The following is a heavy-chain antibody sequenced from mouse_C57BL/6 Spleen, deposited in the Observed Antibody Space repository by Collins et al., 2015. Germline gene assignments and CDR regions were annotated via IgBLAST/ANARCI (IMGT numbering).Heavy chain of an antibody. J-gene: IGHJ4*01. Sequence: EVQLVESGGGLVMPGGSLKLSCAASGFSFSDYGMHWVRQAPEKGLEWVAYISSGSSTIYYAGTVKGRFTISRDNAKNTLFLQMTSLRSEDTAMYYCTRALDAMDYWGQGTSVTVSS. CDR3: TRALDAMDY. V-gene: IGHV5-17*01. CDR1: GFSFSDYG. CDR2: ISSGSSTI.